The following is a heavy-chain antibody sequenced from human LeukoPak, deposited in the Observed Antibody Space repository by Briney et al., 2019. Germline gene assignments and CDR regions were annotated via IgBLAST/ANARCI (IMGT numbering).Heavy chain of an antibody. Sequence: SETLSLTCTVSGGSITSYYWSWIRQPAGKGLEWIGRIYTTGSTTYNPSLKSRVTMSVDTSKNQFSLKLSSVTAADTAVYYCARGSRRMYGSGAYYYYYMDVWGKGTTVTISS. V-gene: IGHV4-4*07. CDR2: IYTTGST. J-gene: IGHJ6*03. D-gene: IGHD3-10*01. CDR3: ARGSRRMYGSGAYYYYYMDV. CDR1: GGSITSYY.